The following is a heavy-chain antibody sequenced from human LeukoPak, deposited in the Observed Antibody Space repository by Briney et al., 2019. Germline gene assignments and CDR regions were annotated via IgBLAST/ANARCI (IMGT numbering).Heavy chain of an antibody. CDR3: ARELNWSFDY. D-gene: IGHD1-1*01. Sequence: ASVRVSCKASGYTFTTYGISWVRQAPGQGLEWMGLISAYNGNTNFGQKFQGRVTMNTDTSTSTAYMELRSLRSDDTAVYYCARELNWSFDYWGQGTLVTVSS. V-gene: IGHV1-18*01. CDR2: ISAYNGNT. J-gene: IGHJ4*02. CDR1: GYTFTTYG.